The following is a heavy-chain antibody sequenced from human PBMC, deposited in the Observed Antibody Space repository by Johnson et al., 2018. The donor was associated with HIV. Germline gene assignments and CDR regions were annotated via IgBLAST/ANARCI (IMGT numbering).Heavy chain of an antibody. CDR1: GFNFRDYD. CDR3: VRGVAGVPGLDDVFGV. J-gene: IGHJ3*01. V-gene: IGHV3-13*01. D-gene: IGHD3/OR15-3a*01. Sequence: VQLMESGGGLVQPGGSLKLSCAASGFNFRDYDMHWVRQATGKHLEWVSGIALAGATHYSDSVKGRFTISKDDAKSSIYLQMNSLSAGDTAVYYCVRGVAGVPGLDDVFGVWGQGTMVTVSA. CDR2: IALAGAT.